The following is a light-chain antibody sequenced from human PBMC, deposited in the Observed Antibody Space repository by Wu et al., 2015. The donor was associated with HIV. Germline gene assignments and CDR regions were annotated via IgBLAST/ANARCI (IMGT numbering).Light chain of an antibody. Sequence: DIQMTQSPSTLSASVGDRVTITCRASQSISSWLAWYQQKPGKAPKLLIYKASSLESGVPSRFSGSGSGTDFTFTISCLRSEDFATYYCQQYYSYPRTFGQGTKVEIK. V-gene: IGKV1-5*03. CDR3: QQYYSYPRT. J-gene: IGKJ1*01. CDR1: QSISSW. CDR2: KAS.